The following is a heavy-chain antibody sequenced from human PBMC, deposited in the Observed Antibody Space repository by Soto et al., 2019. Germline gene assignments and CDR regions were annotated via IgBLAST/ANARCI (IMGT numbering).Heavy chain of an antibody. CDR3: ARDKGFLVAVAAPYYYYGMDV. CDR2: INPSGGST. V-gene: IGHV1-46*01. J-gene: IGHJ6*02. CDR1: GYTFTSYY. D-gene: IGHD2-15*01. Sequence: ASVKVSCKASGYTFTSYYIHWVRQARGQGLEWMGIINPSGGSTSYAQKFQGRVTMTRDTSTSTVYMELSSLRSEDTAVYYCARDKGFLVAVAAPYYYYGMDVWGQGTTVTVSS.